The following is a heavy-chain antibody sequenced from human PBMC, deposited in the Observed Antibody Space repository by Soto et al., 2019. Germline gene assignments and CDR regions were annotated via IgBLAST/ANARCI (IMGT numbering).Heavy chain of an antibody. CDR1: GFTFSTYW. Sequence: GGSLRLSCAASGFTFSTYWMHWIRQVPGKGLEWVSRINSDASHTYYADSVKGRFTISRDNAKNTLHLEMNSLRAEDTAVYYCARTRGRGTGTTLVWYYYYGMDVWGQGTTVTVSS. CDR3: ARTRGRGTGTTLVWYYYYGMDV. D-gene: IGHD1-7*01. J-gene: IGHJ6*02. CDR2: INSDASHT. V-gene: IGHV3-74*01.